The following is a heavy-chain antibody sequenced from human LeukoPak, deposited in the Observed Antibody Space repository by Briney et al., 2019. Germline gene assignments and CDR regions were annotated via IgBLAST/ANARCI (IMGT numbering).Heavy chain of an antibody. CDR2: IYSGGST. D-gene: IGHD3-22*01. J-gene: IGHJ4*02. CDR1: GFTVSRNY. Sequence: GGSLRLSCAASGFTVSRNYMSWVRQAPGKGLEWVSVIYSGGSTYYADSVKGRFTISRDNSKNTLYLQMNSLRAEDTAVYYRAKRGNYDTSGYYWDYWGQGTLVTVSS. CDR3: AKRGNYDTSGYYWDY. V-gene: IGHV3-53*01.